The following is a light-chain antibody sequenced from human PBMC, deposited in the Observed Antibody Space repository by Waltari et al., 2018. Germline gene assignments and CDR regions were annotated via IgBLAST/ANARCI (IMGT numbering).Light chain of an antibody. CDR2: GAS. Sequence: VLTQSPGTLSLSPGERDTLSCRASQSLTKRYLAWYQQKPGQAPMLLIYGASSRAAGIPDRFSGSGSVTDFTLTISRLAPEDFAVYYCQQYGSSVLYTFGQGTKLEIK. CDR1: QSLTKRY. CDR3: QQYGSSVLYT. J-gene: IGKJ2*01. V-gene: IGKV3-20*01.